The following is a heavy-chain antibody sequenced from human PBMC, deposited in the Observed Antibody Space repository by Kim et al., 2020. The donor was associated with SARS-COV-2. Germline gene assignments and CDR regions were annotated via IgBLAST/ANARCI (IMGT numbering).Heavy chain of an antibody. CDR3: AKLRDGYNYLFDY. J-gene: IGHJ4*02. CDR2: ISWNSGSI. D-gene: IGHD5-12*01. V-gene: IGHV3-9*01. Sequence: GGSLRLSCAASGFTFDDYAMHWVRQAPGKGLEWVSGISWNSGSIGYADSVKGRFTISRDNAKNSLYLQMNSLRAEDTALYYCAKLRDGYNYLFDYWGQGTLVTVSS. CDR1: GFTFDDYA.